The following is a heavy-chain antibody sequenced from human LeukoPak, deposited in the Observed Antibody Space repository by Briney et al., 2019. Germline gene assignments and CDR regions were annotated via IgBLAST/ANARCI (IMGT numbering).Heavy chain of an antibody. D-gene: IGHD6-13*01. CDR3: AKGGSSSWPTFDY. Sequence: GGSLRLSCAASGFTFSTYAMSWVRQAPGKGLEWVSTISGSDGTTYYADSVKGRFTISRDNSQNTLYLQMIGLTAEDTALYHCAKGGSSSWPTFDYWGQGAMVTVSS. CDR2: ISGSDGTT. V-gene: IGHV3-23*01. J-gene: IGHJ4*02. CDR1: GFTFSTYA.